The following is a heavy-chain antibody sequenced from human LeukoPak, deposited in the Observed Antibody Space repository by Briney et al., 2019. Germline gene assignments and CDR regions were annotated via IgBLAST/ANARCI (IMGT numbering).Heavy chain of an antibody. J-gene: IGHJ6*02. CDR2: ISSSSSYI. D-gene: IGHD6-19*01. CDR3: AREMLSGWLLSYYYYGMDV. V-gene: IGHV3-21*01. Sequence: GGSLRLSCAASGFTFSSYSMNWGRQAPGKGLEWVSSISSSSSYIYYADSVKGRFTISRDNAKNSLYLQMNSLRAEDTAVYYCAREMLSGWLLSYYYYGMDVWGQGTTVTVSS. CDR1: GFTFSSYS.